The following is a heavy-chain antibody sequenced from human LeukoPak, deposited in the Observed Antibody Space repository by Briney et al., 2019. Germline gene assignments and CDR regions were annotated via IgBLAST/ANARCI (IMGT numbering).Heavy chain of an antibody. V-gene: IGHV1-2*02. CDR2: INPNSGGT. Sequence: ASVNVSCKASGYTFTVYYVHWVRQAPGQGVEWMGWINPNSGGTNYAQKCQGRVTMTRDTSISTAYMELSRLRSDDTAVYYCARDKAAFDIWGQGTMVTVSS. CDR1: GYTFTVYY. CDR3: ARDKAAFDI. J-gene: IGHJ3*02.